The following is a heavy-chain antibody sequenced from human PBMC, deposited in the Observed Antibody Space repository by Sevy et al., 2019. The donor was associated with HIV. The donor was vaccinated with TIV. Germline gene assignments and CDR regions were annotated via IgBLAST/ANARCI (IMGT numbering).Heavy chain of an antibody. V-gene: IGHV5-51*01. D-gene: IGHD5-12*01. J-gene: IGHJ4*02. CDR2: IYPGDSDT. CDR1: GYSFTSYW. CDR3: AGLRGSGMATARYYFDY. Sequence: GESLKISCKGSGYSFTSYWIGWVRQMPGKGLEWMGIIYPGDSDTRYSPSFQGQVTISADKSISTAYLQWSSLKASDTAMYYCAGLRGSGMATARYYFDYWGQGTLVTVSS.